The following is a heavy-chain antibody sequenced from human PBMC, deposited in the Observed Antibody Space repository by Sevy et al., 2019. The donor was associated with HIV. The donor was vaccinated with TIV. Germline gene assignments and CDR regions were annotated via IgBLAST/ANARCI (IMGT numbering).Heavy chain of an antibody. CDR1: GFTFSSYS. CDR2: ISSSSSYI. CDR3: ARDSGEDDAFDI. J-gene: IGHJ3*02. Sequence: GGSLRLSCAASGFTFSSYSMNWVRQAPGKGLEWVSSISSSSSYIYYADSVKGRFTISRDNAKNSLYLRMNSVRAEDTAVYYCARDSGEDDAFDIWGQGTMVTVSS. V-gene: IGHV3-21*01. D-gene: IGHD3-10*01.